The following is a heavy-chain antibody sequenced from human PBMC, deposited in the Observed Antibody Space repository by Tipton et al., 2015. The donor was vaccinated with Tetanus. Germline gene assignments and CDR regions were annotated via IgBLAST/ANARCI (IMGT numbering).Heavy chain of an antibody. CDR3: ARDRSGSYYFYYGMDV. D-gene: IGHD1-26*01. J-gene: IGHJ6*02. Sequence: SLRLSCAASGCTFSNSAMHWVRQAPGKGLEWVAVISYDATKNHYADSAKGRFTITRDNSKNTLHLQMDTLTAEDTAIYYCARDRSGSYYFYYGMDVWGQGTTVTVSS. CDR2: ISYDATKN. CDR1: GCTFSNSA. V-gene: IGHV3-30-3*01.